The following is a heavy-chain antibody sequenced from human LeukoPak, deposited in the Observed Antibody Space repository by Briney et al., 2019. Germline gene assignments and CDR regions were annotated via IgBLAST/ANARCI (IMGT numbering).Heavy chain of an antibody. D-gene: IGHD3-10*01. J-gene: IGHJ4*02. CDR3: ATLGYGSGSQYYFDY. Sequence: ASVKVSCKVSGYTLTELSMHWVRQAPGKGLEWMGGFDPEDGETIYAQKFQGRVTMTEDTSTDTAYMELSSLRSEDTAVYYCATLGYGSGSQYYFDYWGQGTLVIVSS. CDR1: GYTLTELS. CDR2: FDPEDGET. V-gene: IGHV1-24*01.